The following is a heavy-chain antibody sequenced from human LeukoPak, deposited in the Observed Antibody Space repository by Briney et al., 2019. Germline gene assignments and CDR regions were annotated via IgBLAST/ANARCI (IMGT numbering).Heavy chain of an antibody. CDR3: ATTGVLTIFGSG. V-gene: IGHV3-7*01. CDR1: GFIFNKFW. Sequence: PGGSLRLSCAASGFIFNKFWMTWVRQAPGKGLEWVANIKEDGSERYYVDSVKGRFTVSRDNAQNSLYLQMNSLRAEDTAVYYCATTGVLTIFGSGGGQGTLVTVSS. D-gene: IGHD3-3*01. J-gene: IGHJ4*02. CDR2: IKEDGSER.